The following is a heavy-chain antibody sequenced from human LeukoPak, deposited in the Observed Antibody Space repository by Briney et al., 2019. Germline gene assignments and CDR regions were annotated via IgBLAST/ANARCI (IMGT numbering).Heavy chain of an antibody. D-gene: IGHD6-13*01. V-gene: IGHV1-18*01. J-gene: IGHJ5*02. CDR2: ISAYNGNK. Sequence: ASVKVSFKGSGYTFTSYGISWVRQAPGQGGEWMGWISAYNGNKNYAQKLQGRGTMTTETSRRTDYMEMRRLRSGDTAVYYCARLNFIAAAAFDPRGQGTLVTVSS. CDR3: ARLNFIAAAAFDP. CDR1: GYTFTSYG.